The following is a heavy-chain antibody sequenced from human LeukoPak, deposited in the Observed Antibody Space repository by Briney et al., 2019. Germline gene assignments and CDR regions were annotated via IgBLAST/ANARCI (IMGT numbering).Heavy chain of an antibody. CDR3: ARGSSSGWHTDY. Sequence: SVKVSCKASGGTFSSYAISWVRQAPGQGLEWLGGIIPIFGTANYAQKFQGRVTITADESTSTAYMELSSLRSEDTAVYYCARGSSSGWHTDYWGQGTLVTVSS. V-gene: IGHV1-69*01. CDR2: IIPIFGTA. J-gene: IGHJ4*02. CDR1: GGTFSSYA. D-gene: IGHD6-19*01.